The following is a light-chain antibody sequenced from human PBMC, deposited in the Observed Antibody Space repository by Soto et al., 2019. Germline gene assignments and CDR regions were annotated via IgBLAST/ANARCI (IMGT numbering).Light chain of an antibody. V-gene: IGKV3-15*01. CDR2: GAG. CDR3: QQYNNWPPLT. CDR1: QTISSN. Sequence: EIVMTQSPVTLSVSPGERATLSCRASQTISSNLAWYQQKPGQAPRLLNYGAGTRATGIPPRFSGSGSGTEFTLTISSLQSEDFAIYYCQQYNNWPPLTFGGGTKVDIK. J-gene: IGKJ4*01.